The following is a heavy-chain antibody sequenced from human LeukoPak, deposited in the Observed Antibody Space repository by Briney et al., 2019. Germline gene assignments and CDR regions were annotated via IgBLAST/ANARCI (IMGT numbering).Heavy chain of an antibody. CDR2: IYYSGST. V-gene: IGHV4-59*01. CDR1: GGSISSYY. D-gene: IGHD3-10*01. J-gene: IGHJ4*02. CDR3: AREHYGSGFDY. Sequence: SETLSLTCTVSGGSISSYYWSWIRQPPGKGLEWIGYIYYSGSTNYNPSLKSRVTISVDTSKNQFSPKLSSVTAADTAVYYCAREHYGSGFDYWGQGTLVTVSS.